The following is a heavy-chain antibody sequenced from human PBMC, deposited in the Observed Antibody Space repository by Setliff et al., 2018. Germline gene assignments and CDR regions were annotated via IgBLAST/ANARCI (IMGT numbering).Heavy chain of an antibody. J-gene: IGHJ4*02. CDR3: ARTHCTTTSCFYFHY. V-gene: IGHV4-61*02. CDR1: GGSLSIGNYH. CDR2: INTSGGT. D-gene: IGHD2-2*01. Sequence: SETLSLTCTVSGGSLSIGNYHWMWIRQPAGKGLEWIGRINTSGGTDYNPFLKSRVTISPDTSKNQFSLKLSSVTAADTAVYYRARTHCTTTSCFYFHYWGQGTVVTVSS.